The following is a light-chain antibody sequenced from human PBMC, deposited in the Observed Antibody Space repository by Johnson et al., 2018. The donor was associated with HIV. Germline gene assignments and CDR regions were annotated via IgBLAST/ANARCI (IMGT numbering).Light chain of an antibody. V-gene: IGLV1-51*02. J-gene: IGLJ1*01. CDR2: ENN. Sequence: QSVLTQSPSVSAAPGQKVTISCSGSSYNIGNNLVSWYQQLPGTAPKLLIYENNKRPSGIPDRFSGSKSGTSATLDITGLQTGDDGDYYCESWDSSLSTGSYVFGTGTKVTVL. CDR1: SYNIGNNL. CDR3: ESWDSSLSTGSYV.